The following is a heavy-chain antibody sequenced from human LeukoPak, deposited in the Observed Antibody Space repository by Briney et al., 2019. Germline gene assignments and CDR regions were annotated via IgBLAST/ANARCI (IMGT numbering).Heavy chain of an antibody. V-gene: IGHV4-34*01. J-gene: IGHJ6*02. Sequence: SETLSLTCAVYGGSFSGYYWSWIRQPPGKGLEWIGEINHSGSTNYNPSLKSRVTISVDTSKNQFSLKLSSVTAADTAVYYCARGPYYYDSSSYYWYYYYGMDVWGQGTTVTVSS. CDR3: ARGPYYYDSSSYYWYYYYGMDV. CDR1: GGSFSGYY. D-gene: IGHD3-22*01. CDR2: INHSGST.